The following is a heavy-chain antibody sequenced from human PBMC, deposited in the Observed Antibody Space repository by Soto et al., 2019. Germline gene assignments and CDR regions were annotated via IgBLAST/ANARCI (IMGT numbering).Heavy chain of an antibody. Sequence: ASVKVSCKASGYTFTKFHIHWVRQAPGQGLEWMGMIDPSGGHTNYAQKLQGRVTMTTDTSTSTAYMELRSLRSDDTAVYYCARVRQDDFWSGYSRYYYYYMDVWGKGATVTVSS. D-gene: IGHD3-3*01. CDR1: GYTFTKFH. J-gene: IGHJ6*03. V-gene: IGHV1-46*01. CDR3: ARVRQDDFWSGYSRYYYYYMDV. CDR2: IDPSGGHT.